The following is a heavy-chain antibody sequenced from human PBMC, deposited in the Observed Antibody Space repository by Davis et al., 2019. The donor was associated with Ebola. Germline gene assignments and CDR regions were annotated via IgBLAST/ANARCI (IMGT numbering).Heavy chain of an antibody. V-gene: IGHV4-59*08. CDR2: IHYSGTT. CDR3: ARLALTGNSFDSGWFDP. D-gene: IGHD2/OR15-2a*01. Sequence: PSETLSLTCTVSGGSINNYYWSWIRQAPGRSLEWIGYIHYSGTTDYNPSLKSRLTMSVDMSRTQFSLRPTSVTAADTAVYYCARLALTGNSFDSGWFDPWGQGTLVTVSS. J-gene: IGHJ5*02. CDR1: GGSINNYY.